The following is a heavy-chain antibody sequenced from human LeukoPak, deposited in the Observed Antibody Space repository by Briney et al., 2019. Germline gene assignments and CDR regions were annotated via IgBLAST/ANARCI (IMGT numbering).Heavy chain of an antibody. Sequence: SETLSLTCTVSGGSISSSSYYWGWIRQPPGKGLEWIGSIYYSGSTYYNPSLKSRVTISVDTSKNQFTLKLSSVTAADTAVYYCARQDVQLERRVYYYYGMDVWGQGTTVTVSS. D-gene: IGHD1-1*01. J-gene: IGHJ6*02. V-gene: IGHV4-39*01. CDR1: GGSISSSSYY. CDR2: IYYSGST. CDR3: ARQDVQLERRVYYYYGMDV.